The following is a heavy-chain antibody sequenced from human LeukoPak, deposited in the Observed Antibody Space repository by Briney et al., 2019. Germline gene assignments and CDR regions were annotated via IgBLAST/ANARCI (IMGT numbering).Heavy chain of an antibody. CDR2: INRSGST. V-gene: IGHV4-34*01. J-gene: IGHJ4*02. CDR1: GGSFCGYY. Sequence: SETLSHTCAVYGGSFCGYYWSWIRHPPGKGLEWIVEINRSGSTNYNPSLKSRVTISVDTSKNQFSLKLSSVTAADTAVYYCARGKSVTAIDYWGQGTLVTVSS. CDR3: ARGKSVTAIDY. D-gene: IGHD2-21*02.